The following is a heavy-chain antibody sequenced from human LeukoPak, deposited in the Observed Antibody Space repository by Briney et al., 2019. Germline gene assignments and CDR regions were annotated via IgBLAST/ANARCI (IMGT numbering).Heavy chain of an antibody. CDR1: GGSISSSSYY. CDR3: ASAHYYDSSGYSLGDAFDI. J-gene: IGHJ3*02. V-gene: IGHV4-39*01. Sequence: SETLSLTCTVSGGSISSSSYYWGWIRQPPGKGLAWIGSIYYSGSTYYNPSLKSRVTISVDTSKNQFSLKLSSVTAADTAVYYCASAHYYDSSGYSLGDAFDIWGQGTMVTVSS. CDR2: IYYSGST. D-gene: IGHD3-22*01.